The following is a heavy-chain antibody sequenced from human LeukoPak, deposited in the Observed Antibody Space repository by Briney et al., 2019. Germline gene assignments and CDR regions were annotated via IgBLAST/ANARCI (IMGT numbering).Heavy chain of an antibody. CDR3: ARDQAEYGSGRTDYYYYYMDV. V-gene: IGHV3-48*03. D-gene: IGHD3-10*01. CDR2: ISSSGSTI. J-gene: IGHJ6*03. CDR1: GFTFSSYA. Sequence: QAGGSLRLSCAASGFTFSSYAMSWVRQAPGKGLEWVSYISSSGSTIYYADSVKGRFTISRDNAKNSLYLQMNSLRAEDTAVYYCARDQAEYGSGRTDYYYYYMDVWGKGTTVTISS.